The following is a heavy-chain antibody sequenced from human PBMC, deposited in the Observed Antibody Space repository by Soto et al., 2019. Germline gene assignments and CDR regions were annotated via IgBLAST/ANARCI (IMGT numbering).Heavy chain of an antibody. D-gene: IGHD2-2*01. J-gene: IGHJ6*03. CDR1: GDSISNYY. CDR3: AREGRDIVVVPAATLLDYYYYYMDV. Sequence: SETLSLTCTVSGDSISNYYWSWIRQHPGKGLEWIGYIYYSGSTYYNPSLKSRVTISVDTSKNQFSLKLSSVTAADTAVYYCAREGRDIVVVPAATLLDYYYYYMDVWGKGTTVTVSS. CDR2: IYYSGST. V-gene: IGHV4-59*06.